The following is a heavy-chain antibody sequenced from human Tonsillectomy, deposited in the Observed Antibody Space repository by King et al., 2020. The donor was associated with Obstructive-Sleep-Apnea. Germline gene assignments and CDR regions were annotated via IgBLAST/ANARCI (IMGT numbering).Heavy chain of an antibody. CDR2: IKQDGSEK. CDR1: GFTFSSYW. CDR3: AGDGGYDILTDRHSDDLDV. V-gene: IGHV3-7*03. J-gene: IGHJ3*01. Sequence: VQLVESGGGLVQPGGSLRLCCAASGFTFSSYWMSWVRQAPGGGLEWVAHIKQDGSEKNYVDSVKGRFTISRDTAKNSLCLQMNSLRAEDTAVYYCAGDGGYDILTDRHSDDLDVWGQGTMVTVSS. D-gene: IGHD3-9*01.